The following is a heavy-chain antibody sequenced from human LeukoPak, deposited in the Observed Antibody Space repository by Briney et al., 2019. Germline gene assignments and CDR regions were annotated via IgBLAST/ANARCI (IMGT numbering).Heavy chain of an antibody. CDR3: ARSGLTVVVPAATAEGYNWFDP. Sequence: SETLSLTCAVYGGSFSGYYWSWIRQPPGKGLEWIGEINHSGSTNYNPSLKSRVTISVDTSKNQFSLKLSSVTAADTAVYYCARSGLTVVVPAATAEGYNWFDPWGQGTLVTVSS. D-gene: IGHD2-2*01. V-gene: IGHV4-34*01. CDR2: INHSGST. J-gene: IGHJ5*02. CDR1: GGSFSGYY.